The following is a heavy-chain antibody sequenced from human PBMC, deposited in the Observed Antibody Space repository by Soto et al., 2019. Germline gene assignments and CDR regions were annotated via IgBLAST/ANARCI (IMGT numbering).Heavy chain of an antibody. D-gene: IGHD2-15*01. V-gene: IGHV1-18*01. J-gene: IGHJ3*02. CDR2: ISPYNGYT. Sequence: QVQLVQSGVEVKKPGTSAKVSCKASGYTFRRYGINWVRQAPGQGLEWMGWISPYNGYTSSAQTLQGRLTMTTDISTSTAYMELKTLRSDDTAVYYCARDAFPFSGNSLALDIWGQGTMVTVSS. CDR3: ARDAFPFSGNSLALDI. CDR1: GYTFRRYG.